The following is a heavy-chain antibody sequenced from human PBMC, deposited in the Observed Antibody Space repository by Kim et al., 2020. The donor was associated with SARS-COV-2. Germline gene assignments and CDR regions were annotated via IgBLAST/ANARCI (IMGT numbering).Heavy chain of an antibody. CDR2: ISYDGSNK. Sequence: GGSLRLSCAASGFTFSSYAMHWVRQAPGKGLEWVAVISYDGSNKYYADSVKGRFTISRDNSKNTLYLQMNSLRAEDTAVYYCARDGSCGGDCYFDWYFDLWGRGTLVTVSS. CDR3: ARDGSCGGDCYFDWYFDL. J-gene: IGHJ2*01. CDR1: GFTFSSYA. D-gene: IGHD2-21*01. V-gene: IGHV3-30-3*01.